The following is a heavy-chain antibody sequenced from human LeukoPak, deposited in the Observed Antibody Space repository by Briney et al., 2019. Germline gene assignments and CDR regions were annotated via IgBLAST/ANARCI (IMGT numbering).Heavy chain of an antibody. D-gene: IGHD3-10*01. V-gene: IGHV4-4*07. CDR3: ARDKGQYGSGTRGFTWFDP. Sequence: SETLSLTCTVSGGSISSYYWSWIRQPAGKGLEWIGRIYTSGSTNYNPSLKSRVTISVDTSKNQFSLKLSSVTAADTAVYYCARDKGQYGSGTRGFTWFDPWGQGTLVTVSS. CDR2: IYTSGST. CDR1: GGSISSYY. J-gene: IGHJ5*02.